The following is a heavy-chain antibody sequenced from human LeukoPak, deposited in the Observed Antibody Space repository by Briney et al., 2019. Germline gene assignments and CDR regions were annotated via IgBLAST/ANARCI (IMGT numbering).Heavy chain of an antibody. CDR2: IRSTSDFI. CDR3: ARDHDWAFDW. V-gene: IGHV3-21*01. Sequence: GESLRLSCAASGFTFSSYSMNWVRQAPGKGLEWVSSIRSTSDFIFYADSVKGRFTVSRDNAKNSLYLQMNSLTDEDTAVYYCARDHDWAFDWWGQGTLVTVSS. J-gene: IGHJ5*01. CDR1: GFTFSSYS. D-gene: IGHD3-16*01.